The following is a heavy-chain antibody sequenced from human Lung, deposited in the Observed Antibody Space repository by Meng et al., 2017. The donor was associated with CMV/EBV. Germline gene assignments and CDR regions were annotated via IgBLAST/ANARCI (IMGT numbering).Heavy chain of an antibody. CDR1: GFSLSAYW. CDR2: IKEDGSER. Sequence: GGSXRLSCAASGFSLSAYWMTWVRQAPGQGLEWVANIKEDGSERDYVDSVEGRFTISRDNSGNSLFLEMNSLRVGDTAVYYCVRGRGLDAWGQGTTVTVSS. D-gene: IGHD6-25*01. V-gene: IGHV3-7*01. CDR3: VRGRGLDA. J-gene: IGHJ6*02.